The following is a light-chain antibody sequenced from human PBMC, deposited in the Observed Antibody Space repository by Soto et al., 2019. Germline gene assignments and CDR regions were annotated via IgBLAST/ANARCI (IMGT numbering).Light chain of an antibody. CDR3: LQSFSSPPT. CDR2: AAS. Sequence: DIQMTQSPSSLSASVGDGVSTSWRASQSISSWLAWYQQKAGKAPKLLIYAASSLQSGVPSRFSGSGSGTEFTLTISSLQPEDFASYYCLQSFSSPPTFGQGTKVDIK. J-gene: IGKJ1*01. CDR1: QSISSW. V-gene: IGKV1-39*01.